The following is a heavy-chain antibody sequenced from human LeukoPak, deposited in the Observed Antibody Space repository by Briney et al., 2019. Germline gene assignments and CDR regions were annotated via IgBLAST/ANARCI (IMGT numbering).Heavy chain of an antibody. CDR3: ARTIVVVVAAESPAFDI. Sequence: GGSLRLSCAASGFTFSSYWMHWVRQAPGKGLVWVSRINSDGSSTSYADSVKGRSTISRDNAKNTLYLQMNSLRAEDTAVYYCARTIVVVVAAESPAFDIWGQGTMVTVSS. D-gene: IGHD2-15*01. J-gene: IGHJ3*02. CDR1: GFTFSSYW. V-gene: IGHV3-74*01. CDR2: INSDGSST.